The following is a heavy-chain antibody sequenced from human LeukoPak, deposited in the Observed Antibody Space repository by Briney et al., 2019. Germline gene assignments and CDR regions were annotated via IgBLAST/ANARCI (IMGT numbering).Heavy chain of an antibody. J-gene: IGHJ6*02. CDR3: ARSKHDFWSGTYYYYYGMDV. V-gene: IGHV3-30*03. CDR2: ISSDGNTK. D-gene: IGHD3-3*01. CDR1: GFAFRSYA. Sequence: GTSLRLSCAASGFAFRSYAIHWVRQAPGKGLEWVAVISSDGNTKHYADSVKGRFTISRDNSKNTLYLQMNSLRAEDTAVYYCARSKHDFWSGTYYYYYGMDVWGQGTTVTVSS.